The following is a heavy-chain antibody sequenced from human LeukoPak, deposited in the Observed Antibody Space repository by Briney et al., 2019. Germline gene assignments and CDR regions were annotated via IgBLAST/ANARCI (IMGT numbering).Heavy chain of an antibody. D-gene: IGHD5-18*01. CDR3: ARENIQLWSNFDY. CDR2: IYYSGST. V-gene: IGHV4-30-4*01. CDR1: GVSISSYY. Sequence: PSETLSLTCTVSGVSISSYYWSWIRQPPGKGLEWIGYIYYSGSTYYNPSLKSRVTISVDTSKNQFSLKLSSVTAADTAVYYCARENIQLWSNFDYWGQGTLVTVSS. J-gene: IGHJ4*02.